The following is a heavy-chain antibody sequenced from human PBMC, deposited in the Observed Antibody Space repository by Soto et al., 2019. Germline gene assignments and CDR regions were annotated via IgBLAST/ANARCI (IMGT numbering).Heavy chain of an antibody. D-gene: IGHD4-17*01. J-gene: IGHJ4*02. CDR2: ISSSGGTI. CDR3: ARDNDYGGHFDF. CDR1: GFSFSSFD. V-gene: IGHV3-48*03. Sequence: LRLSCAASGFSFSSFDMNWVRQAPGKGLEWVSYISSSGGTIYTADSVRGRFTISRDNAKKSLYLQMNSLRVEDTAVYYCARDNDYGGHFDFWGQGALVTVSS.